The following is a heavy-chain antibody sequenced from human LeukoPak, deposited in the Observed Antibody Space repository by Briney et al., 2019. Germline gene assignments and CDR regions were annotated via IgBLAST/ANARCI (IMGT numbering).Heavy chain of an antibody. J-gene: IGHJ4*02. CDR3: ARDGRGITPTYYFDY. CDR2: ISSSGSTI. D-gene: IGHD3-10*01. CDR1: GFTFSSYT. Sequence: GGSLRLSCVASGFTFSSYTMHWVRQAPGKGLEWVSYISSSGSTIYYADSVKGRFTISRDNAKNSLYLQMNSLRAEDTAVYYCARDGRGITPTYYFDYWGQGTLVTVSS. V-gene: IGHV3-48*04.